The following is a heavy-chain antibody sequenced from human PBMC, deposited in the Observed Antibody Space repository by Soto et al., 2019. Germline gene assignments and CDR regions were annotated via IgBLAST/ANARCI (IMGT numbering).Heavy chain of an antibody. D-gene: IGHD1-26*01. V-gene: IGHV4-59*01. CDR2: VYYSGTA. J-gene: IGHJ4*02. CDR1: GGSIGGYY. CDR3: ARGRNSGRSYYFDC. Sequence: QVQLQESGPGLVKPSETLSLTCTVSGGSIGGYYWSWIRQPPGKGLEWIGSVYYSGTANYNPSLESRVTISIDTSNNEFSLRVTSVTATDTAVYSCARGRNSGRSYYFDCWGQGALVTVSS.